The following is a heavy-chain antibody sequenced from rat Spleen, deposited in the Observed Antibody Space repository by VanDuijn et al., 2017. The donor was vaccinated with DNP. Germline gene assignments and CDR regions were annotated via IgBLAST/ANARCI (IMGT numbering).Heavy chain of an antibody. J-gene: IGHJ2*01. D-gene: IGHD1-4*01. CDR1: GFTFGNYG. CDR2: ISFDGSST. Sequence: EVQLVESGGGLVQPGRSLKLSCAASGFTFGNYGLAWVRQAPGKGLEWVAAISFDGSSTYYRDSVKGRFTISRDNAKSTLYLQMDSLRSEDTATYYCATNAGLYYFDYWGQGVMVTVSS. CDR3: ATNAGLYYFDY. V-gene: IGHV5-29*01.